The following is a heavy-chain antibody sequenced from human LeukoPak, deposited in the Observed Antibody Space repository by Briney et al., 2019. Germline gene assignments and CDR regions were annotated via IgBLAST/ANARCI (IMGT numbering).Heavy chain of an antibody. J-gene: IGHJ4*02. CDR3: ARSWGSGSYFNFDY. CDR1: RFTFSSYQ. D-gene: IGHD3-10*01. CDR2: ISSSGSTI. Sequence: GGSLRLSCAASRFTFSSYQMNWVRQAPGKGLEWGSYISSSGSTIYYADSVKGRFIISRDNAKNSLYLQMNSLRAEDTAVYYCARSWGSGSYFNFDYWGPGTLVTVSS. V-gene: IGHV3-48*03.